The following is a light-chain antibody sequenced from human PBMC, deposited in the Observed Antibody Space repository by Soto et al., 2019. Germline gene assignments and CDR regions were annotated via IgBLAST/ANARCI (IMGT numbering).Light chain of an antibody. CDR1: SSNIGSNT. CDR2: SNN. V-gene: IGLV1-44*01. Sequence: QSVLTQPPSASGTPGQRVTISCSGSSSNIGSNTVNWYQQLPGTAPKLLIYSNNQRPSGVPDRFSGSKSGTSASLAISGLQSEDEADYYCAAWDDSLNGNYVFATGTKVTVL. J-gene: IGLJ1*01. CDR3: AAWDDSLNGNYV.